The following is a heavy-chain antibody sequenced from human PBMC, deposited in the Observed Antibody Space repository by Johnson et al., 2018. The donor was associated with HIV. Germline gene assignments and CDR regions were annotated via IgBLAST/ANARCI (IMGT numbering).Heavy chain of an antibody. J-gene: IGHJ3*02. CDR2: IKQDGSEK. CDR3: ASKAAGTMHAFDI. D-gene: IGHD6-13*01. V-gene: IGHV3-7*02. Sequence: VQLVESGGGLVKPGGSLRLSCEASGFTFSGYYMSWVRQAPGKGLEWVANIKQDGSEKYYVDSVKGRFTISRDTSKNTLYLQMNSLRPEDTAVYYCASKAAGTMHAFDIWGQGTMVTVSS. CDR1: GFTFSGYY.